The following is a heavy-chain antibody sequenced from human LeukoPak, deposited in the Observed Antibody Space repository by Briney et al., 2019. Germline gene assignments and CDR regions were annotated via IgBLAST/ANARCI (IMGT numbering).Heavy chain of an antibody. J-gene: IGHJ4*02. CDR1: GFTFSSYE. CDR2: ISGRGSTI. CDR3: AREGNYYFDY. D-gene: IGHD1-7*01. Sequence: PGGSLKLSCAASGFTFSSYEMHWVRQAPGKGLEWVSYISGRGSTIYYADSVKGRFTISRDNAKNSLILQMNSLRAEDTAVYYCAREGNYYFDYWGQGTLVTVSS. V-gene: IGHV3-48*03.